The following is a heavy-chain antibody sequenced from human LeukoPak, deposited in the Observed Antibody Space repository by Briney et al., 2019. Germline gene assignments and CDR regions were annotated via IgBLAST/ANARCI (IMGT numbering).Heavy chain of an antibody. Sequence: GESLKISCKGSGYSITSYWIGWVRQMPGKGLAWMGIIYPGDSDTRYSPSFQGQVTISADKSISTAYLQWSSLKASDTAMYYCARRSITMVRGVIRYEMDYWGQGTLVTVSS. V-gene: IGHV5-51*01. CDR3: ARRSITMVRGVIRYEMDY. J-gene: IGHJ4*02. CDR1: GYSITSYW. D-gene: IGHD3-10*01. CDR2: IYPGDSDT.